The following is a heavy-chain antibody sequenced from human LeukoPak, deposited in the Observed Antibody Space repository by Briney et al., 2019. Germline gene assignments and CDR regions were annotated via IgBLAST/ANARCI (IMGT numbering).Heavy chain of an antibody. CDR1: GYTFTSYG. J-gene: IGHJ4*02. D-gene: IGHD6-19*01. V-gene: IGHV1-69*06. Sequence: GASVKVSCKASGYTFTSYGISWVRQAPGQGLEWMGGIIPIFGTANYAQKFQGRVTITADKSTSTAYMELSSLRSEDTAVYYCARAPSIAVTGAFDYWGQGTLVTVSS. CDR2: IIPIFGTA. CDR3: ARAPSIAVTGAFDY.